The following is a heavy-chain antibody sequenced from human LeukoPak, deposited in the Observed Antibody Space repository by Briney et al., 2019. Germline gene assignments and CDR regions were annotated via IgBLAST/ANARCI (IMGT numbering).Heavy chain of an antibody. D-gene: IGHD1-26*01. J-gene: IGHJ4*02. CDR2: ISPYNENR. CDR3: AREESIGRYQFLHDY. Sequence: ASVKVSCKASGYTFIRNGISWVRQAPGQGLEWVGWISPYNENRKYLQKLQGRVTLTTDTSTSTAYMGLRSLTSDDTAVYYCAREESIGRYQFLHDYWGQGTLVTVSS. V-gene: IGHV1-18*01. CDR1: GYTFIRNG.